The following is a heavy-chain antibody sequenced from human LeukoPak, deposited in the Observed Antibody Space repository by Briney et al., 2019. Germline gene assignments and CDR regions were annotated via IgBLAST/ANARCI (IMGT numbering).Heavy chain of an antibody. CDR3: AKGGSSRKYYYYYMDV. V-gene: IGHV3-23*01. Sequence: GGSLRLSCAASGFTFSSYAMSWVRQAPGKGLEWVSAISGSGGSTYYADSVKGRFTISRDNSKNTLYLQMNSLRAEDTAVYYCAKGGSSRKYYYYYMDVWGKGTTVTASS. CDR1: GFTFSSYA. J-gene: IGHJ6*03. CDR2: ISGSGGST. D-gene: IGHD6-6*01.